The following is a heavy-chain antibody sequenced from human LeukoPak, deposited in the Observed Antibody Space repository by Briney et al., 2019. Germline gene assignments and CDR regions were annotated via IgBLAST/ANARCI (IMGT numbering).Heavy chain of an antibody. CDR3: ARGYGSGSYYPDY. CDR1: GVTFSSYW. CDR2: INSDGSSK. Sequence: PGGSLRLSCAASGVTFSSYWMHWVRQAPGKGLVWVSRINSDGSSKIYADSVRGGFTISRDHAKKRLYLQMNSLRAEDTAVYYCARGYGSGSYYPDYWGQGTLVTVSS. J-gene: IGHJ4*02. D-gene: IGHD3-10*01. V-gene: IGHV3-74*01.